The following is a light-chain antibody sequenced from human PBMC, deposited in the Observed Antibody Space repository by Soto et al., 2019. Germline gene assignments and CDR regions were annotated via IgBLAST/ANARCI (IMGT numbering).Light chain of an antibody. V-gene: IGLV1-44*01. CDR3: AAWVDTLNGYV. Sequence: QSVLTQPPSASGTPGQRVTISCSGSSSNIGSNTVNWYQQLPGTAPKLLIYSNNQRPSGVPDRFSGSKSGTSASLAISGLHSEDEGDYYCAAWVDTLNGYVFGTGTKLTVL. J-gene: IGLJ1*01. CDR1: SSNIGSNT. CDR2: SNN.